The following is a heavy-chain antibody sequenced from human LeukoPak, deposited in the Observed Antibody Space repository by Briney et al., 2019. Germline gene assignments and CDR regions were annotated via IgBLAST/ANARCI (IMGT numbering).Heavy chain of an antibody. J-gene: IGHJ4*02. V-gene: IGHV1-2*02. D-gene: IGHD3-3*01. CDR2: INPNSGGT. Sequence: GASVKVSCKASGYTFTGYYMHWVRQAPGQGLEWMGWINPNSGGTNYAQKFQGRVTMTRGTSISTAYMELSRLRSDDTAVYYCARAYYDFWSGYYFSFDYWGQGTLVTVSS. CDR3: ARAYYDFWSGYYFSFDY. CDR1: GYTFTGYY.